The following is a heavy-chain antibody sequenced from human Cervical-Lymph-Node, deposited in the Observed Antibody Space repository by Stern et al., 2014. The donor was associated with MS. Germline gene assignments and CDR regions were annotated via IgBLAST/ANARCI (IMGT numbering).Heavy chain of an antibody. J-gene: IGHJ6*02. CDR2: IIPIFGTA. CDR1: GGTFSSYA. CDR3: ARGELKEGLVRGMDV. D-gene: IGHD1-26*01. Sequence: VQLVQYGAEVKKSGSSVKVSCKASGGTFSSYAISWVRQAPGQGLEWMGGIIPIFGTANDAQKFQGRVTITAGESTSTAYMELSSLRSEDTAVYYCARGELKEGLVRGMDVWGQGTTVTVSS. V-gene: IGHV1-69*01.